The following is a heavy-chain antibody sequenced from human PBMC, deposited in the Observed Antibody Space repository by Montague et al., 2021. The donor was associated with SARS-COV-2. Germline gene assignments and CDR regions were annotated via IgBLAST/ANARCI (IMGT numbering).Heavy chain of an antibody. CDR1: GDSVSRIGVG. V-gene: IGHV6-1*01. D-gene: IGHD2-21*01. CDR2: TYYTSKWNN. J-gene: IGHJ4*02. Sequence: CAISGDSVSRIGVGWNWIRQSPSRGLEWRGSTYYTSKWNNDYTISVKSRISISPDTSKNQFSLQLKSVTPEDTAVYYCARWIVNSRYFDYWGQGTLVTVSS. CDR3: ARWIVNSRYFDY.